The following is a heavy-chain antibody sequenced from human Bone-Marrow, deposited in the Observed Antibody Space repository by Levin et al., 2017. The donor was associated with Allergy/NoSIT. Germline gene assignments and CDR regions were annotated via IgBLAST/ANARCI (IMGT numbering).Heavy chain of an antibody. Sequence: GGSLRLSCAASGFTFGNSWMHWVRQAPREGPVWVARVNTDGSITAYADSVKGRFTISRDNAENTLYLQMNSLRAEDTALYYCAREGWYYGLDVWGQGTTVTVSS. J-gene: IGHJ6*02. CDR1: GFTFGNSW. V-gene: IGHV3-74*03. D-gene: IGHD6-19*01. CDR2: VNTDGSIT. CDR3: AREGWYYGLDV.